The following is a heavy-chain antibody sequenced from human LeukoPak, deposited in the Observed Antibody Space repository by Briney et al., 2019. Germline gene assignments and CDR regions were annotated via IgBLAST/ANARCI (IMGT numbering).Heavy chain of an antibody. CDR1: GGSISSSSYY. J-gene: IGHJ4*02. CDR2: IYYSGST. Sequence: KPSETLSLTCTVSGGSISSSSYYWGWIRQPPGKGLEWIGSIYYSGSTYYNPSLKSRVTISVDTSKNQFSLKLSSVTAADTAVYYCARGGHYYDSSGYDYWGQGTLVTVSS. CDR3: ARGGHYYDSSGYDY. D-gene: IGHD3-22*01. V-gene: IGHV4-39*01.